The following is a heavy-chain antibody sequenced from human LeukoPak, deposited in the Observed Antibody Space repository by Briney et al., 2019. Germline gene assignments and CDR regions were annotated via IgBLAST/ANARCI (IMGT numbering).Heavy chain of an antibody. Sequence: PSETLSLTCTVSGGSISSYYWSCIRQPPGKGLEWIGYIYYSGSTNYNPSLKSRVTISVDTSKNQFSLKLSSVTAADTAVYYCARFPRIYDSSGYYCAYFDYWGQGTLVTVSS. CDR1: GGSISSYY. J-gene: IGHJ4*02. D-gene: IGHD3-22*01. CDR2: IYYSGST. V-gene: IGHV4-59*01. CDR3: ARFPRIYDSSGYYCAYFDY.